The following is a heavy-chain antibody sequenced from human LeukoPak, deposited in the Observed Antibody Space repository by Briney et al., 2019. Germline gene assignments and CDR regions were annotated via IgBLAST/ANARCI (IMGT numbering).Heavy chain of an antibody. CDR2: INWNGGST. CDR3: ARGIAVAASDAFDI. Sequence: GGSLRLSCAASGFTFDDYGMSWVRQAPRKGLEWVSGINWNGGSTGYADSVKGRFTISRDNAKNSLYLQMNSLRAEDTALYYCARGIAVAASDAFDIWGQGTMVTVSS. V-gene: IGHV3-20*04. CDR1: GFTFDDYG. J-gene: IGHJ3*02. D-gene: IGHD6-19*01.